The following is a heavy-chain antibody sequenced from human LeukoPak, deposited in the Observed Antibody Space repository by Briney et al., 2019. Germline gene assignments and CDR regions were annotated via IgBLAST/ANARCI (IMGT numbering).Heavy chain of an antibody. CDR2: MNPNSGNT. Sequence: GASVKVSCKASGYTFTSYDINWVRQATGQGLELMGWMNPNSGNTGYAHKFQGRVTMTRNTSISTAYMELSSLRSEDTAVYYCAREGQIYGSGSYTFDYWGQGTLVTVSS. D-gene: IGHD3-10*01. V-gene: IGHV1-8*01. J-gene: IGHJ4*02. CDR1: GYTFTSYD. CDR3: AREGQIYGSGSYTFDY.